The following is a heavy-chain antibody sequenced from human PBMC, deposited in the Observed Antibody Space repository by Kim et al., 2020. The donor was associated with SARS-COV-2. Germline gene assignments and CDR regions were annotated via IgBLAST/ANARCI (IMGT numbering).Heavy chain of an antibody. V-gene: IGHV4-34*01. D-gene: IGHD4-17*01. J-gene: IGHJ5*02. Sequence: DNPTRKSRVTISVDTSKNQFSLKLSSVTAADTAVYYCARAYAAYNWFDPWGQGTLVTVSS. CDR3: ARAYAAYNWFDP.